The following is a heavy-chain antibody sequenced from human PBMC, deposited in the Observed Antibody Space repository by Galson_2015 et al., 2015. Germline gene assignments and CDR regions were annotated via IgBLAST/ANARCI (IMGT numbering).Heavy chain of an antibody. Sequence: SVKVSCKVHGYTLSELAIHWVRQSPGKGLEWIAGFNPQVAKVVYAKNFQDRLTLTEDTSTDTSYMELTSLTSDDTAVYYCATGVTVIVGFDVWGRGTTVTVSS. V-gene: IGHV1-24*01. CDR1: GYTLSELA. CDR3: ATGVTVIVGFDV. CDR2: FNPQVAKV. J-gene: IGHJ6*02. D-gene: IGHD3-16*02.